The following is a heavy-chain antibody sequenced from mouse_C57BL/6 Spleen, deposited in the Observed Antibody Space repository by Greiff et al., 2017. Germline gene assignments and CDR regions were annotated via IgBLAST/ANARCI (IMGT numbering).Heavy chain of an antibody. CDR3: ESSDYPFAY. CDR2: ISSGSSTI. J-gene: IGHJ3*01. CDR1: GFTFSDYG. V-gene: IGHV5-17*01. D-gene: IGHD2-4*01. Sequence: DVTLVESGGGLVKPGGSLKLSCAASGFTFSDYGMHWVRQAPEKGLEWVAYISSGSSTIYYADTVKGRFTISRDNAKNTLFLQMTSLRSEDTAMYYCESSDYPFAYWGQGTLVTVSA.